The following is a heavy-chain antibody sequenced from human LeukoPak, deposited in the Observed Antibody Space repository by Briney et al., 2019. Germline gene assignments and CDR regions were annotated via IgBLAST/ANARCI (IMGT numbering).Heavy chain of an antibody. CDR1: GGSFSGYY. CDR3: ARSGEVRVYYYYYYYMDV. D-gene: IGHD3-10*01. Sequence: SETLSLTCAVYGGSFSGYYWSWIRQPPGKGLEWIGEINHSGSTNYNPSLKSRVTISVDTSKNQFSLKLSSVTAADTAVYYCARSGEVRVYYYYYYYMDVWGKGTTVTISS. V-gene: IGHV4-34*01. J-gene: IGHJ6*03. CDR2: INHSGST.